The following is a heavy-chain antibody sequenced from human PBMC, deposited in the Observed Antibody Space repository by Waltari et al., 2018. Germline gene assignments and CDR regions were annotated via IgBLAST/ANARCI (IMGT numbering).Heavy chain of an antibody. CDR1: GFTFRSYR. V-gene: IGHV3-21*01. CDR3: ARDGEVTTQFDY. Sequence: EVQLVESGGGLVKPGGSLRLSCAASGFTFRSYRMTWVRQAPGKGLEWVSSISSSSSYIYYADSVKGRFTISRDNAKNSLYLQMNSLRAEDTAVYYCARDGEVTTQFDYWGQGTLVTVSS. J-gene: IGHJ4*02. CDR2: ISSSSSYI. D-gene: IGHD4-17*01.